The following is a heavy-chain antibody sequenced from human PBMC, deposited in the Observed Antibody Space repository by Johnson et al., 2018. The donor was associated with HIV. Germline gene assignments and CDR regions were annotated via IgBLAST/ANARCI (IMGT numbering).Heavy chain of an antibody. CDR2: LYSGGST. D-gene: IGHD6-6*01. CDR1: GFTVSSNY. CDR3: AKASVIAARPKGGNAFDI. Sequence: VQLVESGGGLVQPGGSLRLSCAASGFTVSSNYMSWVRQAPGKGLEWVSFLYSGGSTYYADSAKGRFSISRDNSKNTLYLQMNSLRAEDTALYYCAKASVIAARPKGGNAFDIWG. J-gene: IGHJ3*02. V-gene: IGHV3-66*02.